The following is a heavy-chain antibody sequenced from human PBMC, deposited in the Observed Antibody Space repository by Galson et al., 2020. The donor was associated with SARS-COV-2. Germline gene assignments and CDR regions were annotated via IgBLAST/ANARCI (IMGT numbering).Heavy chain of an antibody. Sequence: KMSGPTLVKPTQTLTLTCSFSGTSLTVTGVHVGWFRQPPGKALEWLDLIYWDDDKHYNPSLQSRLTITKDTSGNQVVLKMTNMDLVDTATYFWAYRRGGWGGDSGHEALEIWGQGTLVTVSS. D-gene: IGHD2-21*01. J-gene: IGHJ3*02. CDR2: IYWDDDK. CDR3: AYRRGGWGGDSGHEALEI. CDR1: GTSLTVTGVH. V-gene: IGHV2-5*02.